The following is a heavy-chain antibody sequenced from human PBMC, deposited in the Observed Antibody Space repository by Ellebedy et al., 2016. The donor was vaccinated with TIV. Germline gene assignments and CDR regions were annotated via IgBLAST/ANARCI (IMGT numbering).Heavy chain of an antibody. CDR2: TIPILGVV. CDR1: GGTFSSYV. V-gene: IGHV1-69*10. CDR3: ARGADRYCTGGKCYRDFDS. J-gene: IGHJ4*02. Sequence: SVKVSCXASGGTFSSYVISWVRQAPGQGLEWMGGTIPILGVVNYAQKFQGRVTITADESTSTVYMDLSSLISEDTAVYYCARGADRYCTGGKCYRDFDSWGQGTLVTVSS. D-gene: IGHD2-15*01.